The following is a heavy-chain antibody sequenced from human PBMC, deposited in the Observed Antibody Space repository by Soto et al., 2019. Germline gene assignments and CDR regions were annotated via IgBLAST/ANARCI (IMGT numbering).Heavy chain of an antibody. Sequence: EVQLLESGDLVQPGGSLRLSCAASGFAFSNYAVTWVRQAPGKGLEWVSSISRSSSVIYYADSVRGRFFISRDNSKSMLYLQMNSLRAEDTARYYCAKDPNGDYIGAFDDWGQGTLVTVSS. V-gene: IGHV3-23*01. J-gene: IGHJ4*02. CDR2: ISRSSSVI. CDR1: GFAFSNYA. CDR3: AKDPNGDYIGAFDD. D-gene: IGHD4-17*01.